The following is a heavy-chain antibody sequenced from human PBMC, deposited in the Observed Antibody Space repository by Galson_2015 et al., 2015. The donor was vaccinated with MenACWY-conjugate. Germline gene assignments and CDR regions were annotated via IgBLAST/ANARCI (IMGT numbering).Heavy chain of an antibody. V-gene: IGHV3-66*01. CDR3: ARDFNYYDSSGYYSDY. CDR2: IYGGGRT. Sequence: SLRLSCAASGFTVSSNYMSWVRQAPGKGLEWVSVIYGGGRTYYADSVKGRFTISRDISKNTLYLQMNSLRAEDTAVYYCARDFNYYDSSGYYSDYWGQGTLVTVSS. D-gene: IGHD3-22*01. CDR1: GFTVSSNY. J-gene: IGHJ4*02.